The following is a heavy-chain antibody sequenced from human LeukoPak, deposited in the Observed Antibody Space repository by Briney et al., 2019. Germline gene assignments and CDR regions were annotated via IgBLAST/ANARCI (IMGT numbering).Heavy chain of an antibody. D-gene: IGHD1-26*01. CDR3: ARDTRSLIDY. Sequence: GGSLRLSCAASGFSFSTNSMNWVRQVPGKGLEWISYISSNSATTYYADSVKGRFTISRDNAKNSLYLHMNSLWADDTAVYYCARDTRSLIDYWGQGTLVTVSS. V-gene: IGHV3-48*01. J-gene: IGHJ4*02. CDR1: GFSFSTNS. CDR2: ISSNSATT.